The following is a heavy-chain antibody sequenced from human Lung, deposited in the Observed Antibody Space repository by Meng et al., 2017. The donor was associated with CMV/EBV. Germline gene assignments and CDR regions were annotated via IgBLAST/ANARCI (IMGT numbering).Heavy chain of an antibody. D-gene: IGHD3-10*01. CDR3: ARPIEGIRETLDY. Sequence: GKSLKIXCAASGFTVTRNWLTWVRQAPGKGLEWVANINEDGTDKNYLDSVKGRFTISRDNVKKSVYLQMNTLRGEDTAVYYCARPIEGIRETLDYWGQGTLVTVSS. V-gene: IGHV3-7*01. CDR1: GFTVTRNW. J-gene: IGHJ4*02. CDR2: INEDGTDK.